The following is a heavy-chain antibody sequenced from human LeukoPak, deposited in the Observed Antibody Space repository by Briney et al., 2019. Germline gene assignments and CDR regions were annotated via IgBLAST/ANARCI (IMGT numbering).Heavy chain of an antibody. CDR2: IYHNGTH. D-gene: IGHD2-2*02. CDR1: VGSISSGNW. Sequence: PSETLSLTCTVSVGSISSGNWWTWVRQSPGKGLEWIGEIYHNGTHYYNPSLKSRVTISADTFKNHFSLKLTSVTAADTAVYYCATAPILRGEGGEHYKYGMDVWGQGTTVIVSS. V-gene: IGHV4-4*02. CDR3: ATAPILRGEGGEHYKYGMDV. J-gene: IGHJ6*02.